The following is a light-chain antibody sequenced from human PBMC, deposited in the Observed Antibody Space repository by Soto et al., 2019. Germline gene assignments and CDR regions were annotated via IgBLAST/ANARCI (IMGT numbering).Light chain of an antibody. CDR3: QQSYSTRH. J-gene: IGKJ2*01. Sequence: DIQMTQSPSSLSASVGDRVTITCRASQSISSYLNWYQQKPGKAPKLLIYAASSLQSGVPSRFSGSGSGTDFTLTISSLQPEDFATDYGQQSYSTRHVGQGTKLEIK. CDR1: QSISSY. V-gene: IGKV1-39*01. CDR2: AAS.